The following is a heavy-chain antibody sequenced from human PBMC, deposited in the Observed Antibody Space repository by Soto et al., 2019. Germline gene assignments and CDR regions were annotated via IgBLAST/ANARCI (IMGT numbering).Heavy chain of an antibody. V-gene: IGHV1-18*01. Sequence: ASVKVSCKASGYTFTSYGISWVRQAPGQGLEWMGWISAYNGNTNYAQKLQGRVTMTTDTSTSTAYMELRSLRSDDTAVYYCARDLKNYYYYGMDVWGQGTTATVSS. J-gene: IGHJ6*02. CDR2: ISAYNGNT. CDR3: ARDLKNYYYYGMDV. CDR1: GYTFTSYG.